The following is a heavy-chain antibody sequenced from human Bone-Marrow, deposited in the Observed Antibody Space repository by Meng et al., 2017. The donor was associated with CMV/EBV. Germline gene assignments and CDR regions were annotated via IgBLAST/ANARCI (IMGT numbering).Heavy chain of an antibody. J-gene: IGHJ4*02. CDR2: INWNGGST. V-gene: IGHV3-20*04. CDR1: GFTFDDYG. D-gene: IGHD3-22*01. Sequence: GGSLRLSCAASGFTFDDYGMSWVRQAPGKGLEWVSGINWNGGSTGYADSVKGRFTISRDNAKNSLYLQMNSLRAEDTAVYYCGSSGYYFSLDYWGQGTLVTVSS. CDR3: GSSGYYFSLDY.